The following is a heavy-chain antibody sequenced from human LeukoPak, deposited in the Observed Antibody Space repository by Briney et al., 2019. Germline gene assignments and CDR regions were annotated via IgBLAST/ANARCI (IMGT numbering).Heavy chain of an antibody. CDR1: GFTYSSYA. CDR2: ISSSGDNT. V-gene: IGHV3-23*01. Sequence: GGSLRLSCVASGFTYSSYAMTWVRQAPGKGLEWVSLISSSGDNTYYADSVEGRFTISRDNSKNTLYLQMSSLRAEDTAVYYCAKDERNWNYNLASQTYDWGQGTLVTVSS. D-gene: IGHD1-7*01. CDR3: AKDERNWNYNLASQTYD. J-gene: IGHJ4*02.